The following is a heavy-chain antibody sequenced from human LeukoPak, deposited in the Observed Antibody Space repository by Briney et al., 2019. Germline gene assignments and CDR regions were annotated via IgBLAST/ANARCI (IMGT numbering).Heavy chain of an antibody. CDR3: ARAGGGRYSSSSGRARGGWFDP. Sequence: SETLSLTCTVSGGSISSSSYYWGWIRQPLGKGLEWIGNIYYSGNIYYNPSLKSRVTMSVDTSKNQFSLKLSSVTAADTAVYYCARAGGGRYSSSSGRARGGWFDPWGQGTLVTVSS. V-gene: IGHV4-39*01. CDR1: GGSISSSSYY. J-gene: IGHJ5*02. D-gene: IGHD6-6*01. CDR2: IYYSGNI.